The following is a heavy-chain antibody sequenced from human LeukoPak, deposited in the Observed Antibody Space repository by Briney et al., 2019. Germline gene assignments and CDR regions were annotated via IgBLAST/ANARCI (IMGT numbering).Heavy chain of an antibody. Sequence: SETLSLTCTVSGGSISSYYWSWIRQPAGKGLEWIGEINDSGSSNYIPSLKSRVTILADRSKNQFSLWLSSVTAADTAMYYCARTGLTYLTTVTTWFAYWGQGTLVTVSS. CDR3: ARTGLTYLTTVTTWFAY. J-gene: IGHJ4*02. D-gene: IGHD4-17*01. CDR1: GGSISSYY. V-gene: IGHV4-59*12. CDR2: INDSGSS.